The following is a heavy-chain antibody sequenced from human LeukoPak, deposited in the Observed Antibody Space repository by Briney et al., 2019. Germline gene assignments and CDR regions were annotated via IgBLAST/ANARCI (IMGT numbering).Heavy chain of an antibody. Sequence: SETLSLTCTVSGGSISSYYRSWIRQPPGKGLEWIGYIYYSGSTNYNPSLKSQVTISVDTSKNQFSLKLSSVTAADTAVYYCARATVSRGPNYYGMDVWGQGTTVTVSS. J-gene: IGHJ6*02. CDR2: IYYSGST. CDR1: GGSISSYY. V-gene: IGHV4-59*01. CDR3: ARATVSRGPNYYGMDV. D-gene: IGHD4-11*01.